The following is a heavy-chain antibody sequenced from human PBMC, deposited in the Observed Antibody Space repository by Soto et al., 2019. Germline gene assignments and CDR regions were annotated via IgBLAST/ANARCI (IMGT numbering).Heavy chain of an antibody. Sequence: QVQLVESGGGVVQPGRSLRLSCAASGFTFSSYGMHWVRQAPGKGLEWVAVIWYDGSNKYYADSVKGRFTISRDNSKNTLYLQMNSLRAEDTAVYYCAREARTKAFDPWGQGTLVTVSS. CDR2: IWYDGSNK. CDR1: GFTFSSYG. CDR3: AREARTKAFDP. V-gene: IGHV3-33*01. J-gene: IGHJ5*02.